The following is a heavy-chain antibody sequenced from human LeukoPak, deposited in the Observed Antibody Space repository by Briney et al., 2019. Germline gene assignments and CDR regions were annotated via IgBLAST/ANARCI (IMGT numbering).Heavy chain of an antibody. D-gene: IGHD3-22*01. J-gene: IGHJ6*03. CDR2: IIPIFGTA. CDR1: GGTFSSYA. Sequence: SVKVSCKASGGTFSSYAISWVRQAPVQGLEWMGRIIPIFGTANYAQKLQGRVTITTDESTSTAYMELSSLRSEDTAVYYCARGPETYYYDSSGYYGHYYYYYMDVWGKGTTVTVSS. CDR3: ARGPETYYYDSSGYYGHYYYYYMDV. V-gene: IGHV1-69*05.